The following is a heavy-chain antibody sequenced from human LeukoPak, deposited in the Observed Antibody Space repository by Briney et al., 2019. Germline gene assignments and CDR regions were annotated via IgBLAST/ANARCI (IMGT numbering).Heavy chain of an antibody. D-gene: IGHD2/OR15-2a*01. CDR1: GFSLTNSAVG. CDR3: AHRGKYLTWFDP. V-gene: IGHV2-5*02. J-gene: IGHJ5*02. Sequence: SGPTLVKPTQTLTLTCTFSGFSLTNSAVGVGWIRKPPGQAPEWLALIYSDDDKRYNPSLKTRLSITKDTSKNQVVLTMTNVDLVDTATYFCAHRGKYLTWFDPWGQGTLVIVSS. CDR2: IYSDDDK.